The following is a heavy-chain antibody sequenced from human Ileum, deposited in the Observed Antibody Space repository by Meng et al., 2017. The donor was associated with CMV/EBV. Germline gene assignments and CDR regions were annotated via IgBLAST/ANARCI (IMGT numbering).Heavy chain of an antibody. J-gene: IGHJ4*02. CDR2: IDGPTTNT. Sequence: LSGVGSGYTVRNYALHWVRQSPEKRLEWVATIDGPTTNTHYADSVKDRSLISRDNSRNTLYLQLTNLRADDSAKYYCALWLGEHFDYWGQGTLVTVSS. D-gene: IGHD3-10*01. CDR1: GYTVRNYA. CDR3: ALWLGEHFDY. V-gene: IGHV3-23*05.